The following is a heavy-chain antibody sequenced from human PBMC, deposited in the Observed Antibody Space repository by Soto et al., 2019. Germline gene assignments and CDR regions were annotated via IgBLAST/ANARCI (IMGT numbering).Heavy chain of an antibody. J-gene: IGHJ4*02. CDR2: INPNSGGT. D-gene: IGHD6-19*01. CDR3: ARATKRWLVPYYFDY. V-gene: IGHV1-2*04. CDR1: GXTFTRSG. Sequence: ASLKVXCKXSGXTFTRSGISWVRQAPGQGLEWMGWINPNSGGTNYAQKFQGWVTMTRDTSISTAYMELSRLRSDDTAVYYCARATKRWLVPYYFDYWGQGTLVTVSS.